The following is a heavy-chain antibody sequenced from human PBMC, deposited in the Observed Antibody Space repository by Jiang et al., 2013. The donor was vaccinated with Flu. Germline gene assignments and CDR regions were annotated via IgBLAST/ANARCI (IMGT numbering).Heavy chain of an antibody. J-gene: IGHJ6*04. V-gene: IGHV3-33*01. D-gene: IGHD4-17*01. CDR3: ARDGPVDYGDYGYYYYGMDL. CDR1: GFTFSSYG. CDR2: IWYDGSNK. Sequence: VQLLESGGGVVQPGRSLRLSCAASGFTFSSYGMHWVRQAPGKGLEWVAVIWYDGSNKYYADSVKGRFTISRDNSKNTLYLQMNSLRAEDTAVYYCARDGPVDYGDYGYYYYGMDLWGKGTDGHRLL.